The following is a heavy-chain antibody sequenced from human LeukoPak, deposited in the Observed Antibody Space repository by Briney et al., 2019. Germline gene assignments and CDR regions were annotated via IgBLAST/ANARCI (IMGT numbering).Heavy chain of an antibody. Sequence: SETLSLTCAVYGGSFSGYYWRWIRQPPGKGLEWIGEINHSGSTNYNPSLKSRVTISVDTSKNQFSLKLSSVTAADTAVYYCATLTRYGSGSYYVTHHNWFDPWGQGTLVTVSS. CDR1: GGSFSGYY. J-gene: IGHJ5*02. V-gene: IGHV4-34*01. CDR2: INHSGST. D-gene: IGHD3-10*01. CDR3: ATLTRYGSGSYYVTHHNWFDP.